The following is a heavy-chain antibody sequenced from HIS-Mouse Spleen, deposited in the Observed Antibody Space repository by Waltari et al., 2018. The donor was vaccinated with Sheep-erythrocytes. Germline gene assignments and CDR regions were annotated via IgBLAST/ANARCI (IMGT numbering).Heavy chain of an antibody. Sequence: VQLQQWGAGLLKPSETLSLTCAVYGGSFSGYYWSWIRQPPGKGLEWVSGISWNSGSIGYADSVKGRFTISRDNAKNSLYLQMNSLRAEDTALYYCAKDIGTGLSYGMDVWGQGTTVTVSS. CDR1: GGSFSGYY. J-gene: IGHJ6*02. D-gene: IGHD1-1*01. V-gene: IGHV3-9*01. CDR3: AKDIGTGLSYGMDV. CDR2: ISWNSGSI.